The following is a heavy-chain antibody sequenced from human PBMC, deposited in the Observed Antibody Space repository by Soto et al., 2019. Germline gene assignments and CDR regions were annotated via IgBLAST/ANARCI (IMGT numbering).Heavy chain of an antibody. Sequence: SETLSLTCTVSGGSISSSSYYWCWILHPPGKGLEWIGGIYYSGSTYYNPSLKSRVTISVDTSKNQFSLKLSSVTAADTAVYYCARPKGYCTNGVCQAKVGRWFDPWGQGTLVTVSS. CDR2: IYYSGST. CDR1: GGSISSSSYY. V-gene: IGHV4-39*01. J-gene: IGHJ5*02. CDR3: ARPKGYCTNGVCQAKVGRWFDP. D-gene: IGHD2-8*01.